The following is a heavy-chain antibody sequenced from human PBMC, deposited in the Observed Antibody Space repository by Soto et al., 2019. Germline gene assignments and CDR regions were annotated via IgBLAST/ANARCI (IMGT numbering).Heavy chain of an antibody. CDR2: IYPGDSDT. J-gene: IGHJ6*02. D-gene: IGHD1-7*01. V-gene: IGHV5-51*01. CDR3: ARRPPGTRYYYYGMDV. Sequence: RGESLKISCKGSGYSFTSYWIGWVRQMPGKGLEWMGIIYPGDSDTRYSPSFQGQVTISADKSISTAYLQWSSLKASDTAMYYCARRPPGTRYYYYGMDVWGQGTTVTVSS. CDR1: GYSFTSYW.